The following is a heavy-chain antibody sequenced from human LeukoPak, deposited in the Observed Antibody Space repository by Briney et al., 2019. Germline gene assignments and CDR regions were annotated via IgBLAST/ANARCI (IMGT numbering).Heavy chain of an antibody. V-gene: IGHV4-59*06. CDR1: GGSISSHY. CDR3: ARAGGGYCGSTSCSSGYWFDS. Sequence: SETLSLTCTVSGGSISSHYWTWIRQHPGKGLEWIGYVYYSGSAYYNPSLKSRVTISIDTSTNHFSLRLSSVTAADTAVYYCARAGGGYCGSTSCSSGYWFDSWGQGTLITVSS. D-gene: IGHD2-2*01. CDR2: VYYSGSA. J-gene: IGHJ5*01.